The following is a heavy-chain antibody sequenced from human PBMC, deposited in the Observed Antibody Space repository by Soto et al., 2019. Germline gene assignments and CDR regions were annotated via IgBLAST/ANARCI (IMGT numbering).Heavy chain of an antibody. J-gene: IGHJ4*02. V-gene: IGHV2-5*02. D-gene: IGHD4-17*01. CDR1: GFSLSTSGVG. CDR2: IYWDDDK. Sequence: QITLKESGPTLVKPTQTLTLTCTFSGFSLSTSGVGVGWIRQPPGKALEWLALIYWDDDKRYSPSLKSRLTSTXXTSKNPVVLTMTNMDPVDTATYYCARSTTVAPYDYWGQGTLVTVSS. CDR3: ARSTTVAPYDY.